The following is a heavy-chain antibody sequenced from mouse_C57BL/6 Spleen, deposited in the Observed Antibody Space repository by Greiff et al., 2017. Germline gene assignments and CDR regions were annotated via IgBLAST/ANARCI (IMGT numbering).Heavy chain of an antibody. V-gene: IGHV1-55*01. J-gene: IGHJ4*01. CDR2: IYPGSGST. Sequence: QVQLKQSGAELVKPGASVKMSCKASGYTFTSYWITWVKQRPGQGLEWIGDIYPGSGSTNYNEKFKSKATLTVDTSSSTAYMQLSSLTSEDSAVYYCARGATVVATDYAMDYWGQGTSVTVSS. CDR1: GYTFTSYW. CDR3: ARGATVVATDYAMDY. D-gene: IGHD1-1*01.